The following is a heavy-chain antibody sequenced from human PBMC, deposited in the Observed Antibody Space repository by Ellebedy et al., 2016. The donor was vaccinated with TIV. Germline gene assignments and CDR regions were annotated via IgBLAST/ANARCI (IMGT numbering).Heavy chain of an antibody. J-gene: IGHJ6*02. D-gene: IGHD6-19*01. Sequence: ASVKVSXXASGYTFTGYYMHWVRQAPGQGLEWMGWINPNSGGTNYAQKFQGRVTMTRDTSISTAYMELRSLRSDDTAVYYCARDGVAATVYYYGMDVWGQGTTITVSS. CDR3: ARDGVAATVYYYGMDV. CDR1: GYTFTGYY. CDR2: INPNSGGT. V-gene: IGHV1-2*02.